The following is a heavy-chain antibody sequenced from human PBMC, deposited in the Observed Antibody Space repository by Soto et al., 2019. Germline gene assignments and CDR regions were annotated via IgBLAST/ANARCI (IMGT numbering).Heavy chain of an antibody. V-gene: IGHV4-59*01. D-gene: IGHD2-2*01. Sequence: QVQLQESGPGLVKPSETLSLTCSVSGDSINNYYWSWIRQPPGKGLEWIGFVHYTGSANYNPSLKSRVTISVGTSKKQFSLRLGSVTAADSGVYYCAREGASRFRGFDYWGQGTLVTVSS. CDR2: VHYTGSA. CDR3: AREGASRFRGFDY. J-gene: IGHJ4*02. CDR1: GDSINNYY.